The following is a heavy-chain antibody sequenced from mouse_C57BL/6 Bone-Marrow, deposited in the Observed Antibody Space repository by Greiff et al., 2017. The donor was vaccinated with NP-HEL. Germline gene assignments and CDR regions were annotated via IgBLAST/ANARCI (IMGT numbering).Heavy chain of an antibody. V-gene: IGHV10-1*01. D-gene: IGHD1-1*02. CDR1: GFSFNTYA. Sequence: EVKLQESGGGLVQPKGSLKLSCAASGFSFNTYAMNWVRQAPGKGLEWVARIRSKSNNYATYYADSVKDRFTISRDDSESMLYLQMNNLKTEDTAMYYCVTLMVSTGYYAMDYWGQGTSVTVSS. CDR2: IRSKSNNYAT. J-gene: IGHJ4*01. CDR3: VTLMVSTGYYAMDY.